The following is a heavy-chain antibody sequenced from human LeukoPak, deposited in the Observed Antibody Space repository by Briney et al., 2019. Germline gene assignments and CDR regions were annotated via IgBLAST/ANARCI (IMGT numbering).Heavy chain of an antibody. CDR3: ARDVQYQLLYGPNWFDP. CDR1: GGSISGGSYY. V-gene: IGHV4-61*02. CDR2: IYTSGST. J-gene: IGHJ5*02. Sequence: SETLSLTCTVSGGSISGGSYYWSWIRQPAGKGLEWIGRIYTSGSTNYNPSLKSRVTISVDTSKNQFSLKLSSVTAADTAVYYCARDVQYQLLYGPNWFDPWGQGTLVTVSS. D-gene: IGHD2-2*02.